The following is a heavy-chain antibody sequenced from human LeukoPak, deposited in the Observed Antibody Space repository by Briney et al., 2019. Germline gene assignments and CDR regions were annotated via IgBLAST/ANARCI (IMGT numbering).Heavy chain of an antibody. V-gene: IGHV3-30*02. J-gene: IGHJ6*03. CDR3: AKEPYYDFWSGPYYYYYMDV. Sequence: PGGSLRLSCSAYAFTCSSYGMHWVRQAPGNELEWLACIRYDGGNKYYVDSVKGRFTISRDNSKNPLYLQMNSLRAEDTAVYYCAKEPYYDFWSGPYYYYYMDVWGKGTTVTVSS. CDR2: IRYDGGNK. D-gene: IGHD3-3*01. CDR1: AFTCSSYG.